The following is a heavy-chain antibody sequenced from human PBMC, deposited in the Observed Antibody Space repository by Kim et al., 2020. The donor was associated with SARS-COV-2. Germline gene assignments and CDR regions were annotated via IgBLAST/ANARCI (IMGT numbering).Heavy chain of an antibody. J-gene: IGHJ4*02. CDR1: GGSFSGYY. Sequence: SETLSLTCAVYGGSFSGYYWSWIRQPPGKGLEWIGEINHSGSTNYNPSLKSRVTISVDTSKNQFSLKLSSVTAADTAVYYCAILRGPVRGVIRYDYWGQGTLVTVSS. V-gene: IGHV4-34*01. CDR3: AILRGPVRGVIRYDY. CDR2: INHSGST. D-gene: IGHD3-10*01.